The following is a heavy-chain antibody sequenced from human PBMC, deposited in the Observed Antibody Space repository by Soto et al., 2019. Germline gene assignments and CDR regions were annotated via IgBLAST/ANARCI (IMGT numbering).Heavy chain of an antibody. D-gene: IGHD3-22*01. V-gene: IGHV2-70*01. CDR1: GFSLSTSGMC. J-gene: IGHJ6*02. CDR2: IDWDDDK. Sequence: SGPTLVNPTQTLTLTCTFSGFSLSTSGMCVSWIRQPPGKALEWLALIDWDDDKYYSTSLKTRLTISKDTSKNQVVLTMTNMDPVDTATYYCARILSYYDSSGSGYNGMDVWGQGTTVTVSS. CDR3: ARILSYYDSSGSGYNGMDV.